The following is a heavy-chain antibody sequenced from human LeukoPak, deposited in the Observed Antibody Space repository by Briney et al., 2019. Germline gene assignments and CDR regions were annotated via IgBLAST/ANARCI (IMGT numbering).Heavy chain of an antibody. V-gene: IGHV3-64D*09. CDR1: GLTLSTYA. J-gene: IGHJ4*02. D-gene: IGHD1/OR15-1a*01. Sequence: GGSLRLSCSGSGLTLSTYAMHWVRQAPGKGLEYVSAIDTYGGGTYYADSVKGRFTISRDKSKNTLYLQMSSLRTEDAAVYYCMTRNTSGYWGQGTLVTVSS. CDR3: MTRNTSGY. CDR2: IDTYGGGT.